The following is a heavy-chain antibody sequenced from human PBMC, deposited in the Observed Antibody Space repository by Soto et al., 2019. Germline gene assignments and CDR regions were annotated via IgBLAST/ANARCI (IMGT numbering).Heavy chain of an antibody. CDR3: ARDPSRITMVRGVISGYFDY. J-gene: IGHJ4*02. D-gene: IGHD3-10*01. CDR1: GGSIRSYY. Sequence: SETLSLTCTVSGGSIRSYYWSWIRQPPGKGLEWIGYIYYSGSTNYNPSLKSRVTISVDTSKNQFSLKLSSVTAADTAVYYCARDPSRITMVRGVISGYFDYWGQGTLVTVSS. CDR2: IYYSGST. V-gene: IGHV4-59*12.